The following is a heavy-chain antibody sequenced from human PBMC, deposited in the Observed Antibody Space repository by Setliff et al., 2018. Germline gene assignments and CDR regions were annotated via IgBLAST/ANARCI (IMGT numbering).Heavy chain of an antibody. D-gene: IGHD3-22*01. CDR1: GYTFTSHY. Sequence: ASVKVSCKASGYTFTSHYMRWVQQAPGLGLEWMGTINPSSGRTSYAQKFQGRVTMTRDTSTSTVYMDMSSLRSEDTAVYYCARDVFPYHYEGAFDIWGQGTMVTVSS. CDR3: ARDVFPYHYEGAFDI. V-gene: IGHV1-46*01. J-gene: IGHJ3*02. CDR2: INPSSGRT.